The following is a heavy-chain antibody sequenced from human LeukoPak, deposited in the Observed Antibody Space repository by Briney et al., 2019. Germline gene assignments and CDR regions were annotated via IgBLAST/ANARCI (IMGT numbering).Heavy chain of an antibody. D-gene: IGHD3-22*01. CDR2: ISWNSGSI. CDR1: GFTFDDYA. CDR3: AKDAVKEYDTGFDP. Sequence: GRSLRLSCAASGFTFDDYAMHWVRQAPGKGLEWVSGISWNSGSIGYADSVKGRFTISRDNAKNSLYLQTNSLRAEDTALYYCAKDAVKEYDTGFDPWGQGTLVTVSS. V-gene: IGHV3-9*01. J-gene: IGHJ5*02.